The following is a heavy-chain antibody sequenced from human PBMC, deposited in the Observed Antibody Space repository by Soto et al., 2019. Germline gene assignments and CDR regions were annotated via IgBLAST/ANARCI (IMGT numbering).Heavy chain of an antibody. CDR2: ISAYNGNT. J-gene: IGHJ4*02. Sequence: QVQLVQSGAEVKKPGASVKVSCKASGYTFTSYGISWVRQAPGQGLEWMGWISAYNGNTNYSQKLQGRVTMTTDTPTSTDPMERRSLRSDHRAGYYCARRGYSYGYGDYWGQGTLVTVSS. CDR1: GYTFTSYG. V-gene: IGHV1-18*01. D-gene: IGHD5-18*01. CDR3: ARRGYSYGYGDY.